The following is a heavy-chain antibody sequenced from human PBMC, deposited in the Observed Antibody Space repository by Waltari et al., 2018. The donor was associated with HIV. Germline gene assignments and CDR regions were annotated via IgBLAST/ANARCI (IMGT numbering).Heavy chain of an antibody. J-gene: IGHJ4*02. Sequence: DVQLVESGGGLVKPGGSLRLACAGSGFSFSYYRINWVRQAPGKGLEWVSSISRDSRYIYYADSVKGRFTISRDNARNSLFLQMNSLRADDTAVYYCVRGGEGTYGDYWGQGTLVTVSS. CDR3: VRGGEGTYGDY. D-gene: IGHD3-16*01. CDR2: ISRDSRYI. CDR1: GFSFSYYR. V-gene: IGHV3-21*01.